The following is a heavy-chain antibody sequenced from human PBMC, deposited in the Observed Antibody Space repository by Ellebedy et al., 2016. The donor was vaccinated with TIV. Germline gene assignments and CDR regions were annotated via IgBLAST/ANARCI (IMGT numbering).Heavy chain of an antibody. D-gene: IGHD6-19*01. V-gene: IGHV3-64D*09. CDR2: ISGNGGST. J-gene: IGHJ4*02. CDR3: VQVIDTSGWHYYFHY. CDR1: GFTFSTYA. Sequence: GESLKISCSGSGFTFSTYAMHWVRQAPGKGLEYVSAISGNGGSTYYADSVKGRFTISRDNSQNSLYLQMSSLRAEDTAVYSCVQVIDTSGWHYYFHYWGQGTLVTVSS.